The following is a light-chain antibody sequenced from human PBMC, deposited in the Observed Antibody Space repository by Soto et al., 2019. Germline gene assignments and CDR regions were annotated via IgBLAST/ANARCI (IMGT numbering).Light chain of an antibody. CDR3: QQYNSYPWT. CDR2: KAS. CDR1: QTISTW. Sequence: IQMTQSPSTLSASVGDRVTLTCRASQTISTWLAWYQQKPGEAPKLLIYKASTLEVGVPSRFSASGSGTEFTLTINTLQPADFATYYCQQYNSYPWTLGQGTKVDIK. J-gene: IGKJ1*01. V-gene: IGKV1-5*03.